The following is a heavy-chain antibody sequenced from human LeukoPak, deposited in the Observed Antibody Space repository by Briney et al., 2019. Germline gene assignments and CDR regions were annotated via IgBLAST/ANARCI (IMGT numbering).Heavy chain of an antibody. CDR1: GGSISSYY. J-gene: IGHJ4*02. D-gene: IGHD3-22*01. Sequence: PSETLSLTCTVSGGSISSYYWSWIRQPPGKGLEWIVYIYYSGSTNYNPSRKSRVTISVDTSKNQFSLKLSSVTAADPAVYYCARAPYDSGGYYDYYFDYWGQGTLVTVSS. CDR3: ARAPYDSGGYYDYYFDY. V-gene: IGHV4-59*08. CDR2: IYYSGST.